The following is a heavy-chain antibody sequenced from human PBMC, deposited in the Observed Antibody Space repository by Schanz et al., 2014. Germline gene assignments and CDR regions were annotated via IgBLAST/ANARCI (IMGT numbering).Heavy chain of an antibody. V-gene: IGHV1-3*01. CDR2: INAGTGNT. CDR1: GYSFTPFP. CDR3: ARSGSSNWSFFDY. D-gene: IGHD6-13*01. J-gene: IGHJ4*02. Sequence: QVQLVQSWAEVKGPGASVKVSCKASGYSFTPFPIHWVRQAPGQRLEWMVWINAGTGNTEYSQKFQGRVTITRDTLASTAYMEVSSLRSEDTAVYYCARSGSSNWSFFDYWGQGTLVTVSS.